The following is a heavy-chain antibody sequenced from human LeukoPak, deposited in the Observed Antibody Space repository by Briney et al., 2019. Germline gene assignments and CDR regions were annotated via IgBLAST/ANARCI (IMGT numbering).Heavy chain of an antibody. D-gene: IGHD2-8*01. J-gene: IGHJ4*02. CDR3: AKWANSIDY. V-gene: IGHV3-7*01. CDR1: GFTFSGYW. CDR2: IKQNGSET. Sequence: GGPLRLSCAASGFTFSGYWMSWFRQAPGKGVEWVANIKQNGSETFYADSVRGRFTISRDNAKNSQYLQMNSLRVEDTAVYYCAKWANSIDYWGQGALVTVSS.